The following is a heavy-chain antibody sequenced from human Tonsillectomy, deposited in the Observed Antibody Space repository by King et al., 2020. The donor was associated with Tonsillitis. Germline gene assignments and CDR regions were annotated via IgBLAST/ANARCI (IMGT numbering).Heavy chain of an antibody. Sequence: VQLVESGGGLVQPGRSLRLSCSASGFTFGEYIMSWFRKAPGKGLEWVGFIRSKAYGGTAEYDASVKGRFTFSRDDSKSIAYLKMNSMKTEDTAVYYYTSRINDYVDYGVPGGFVSWGQGTLVTVSS. D-gene: IGHD4-17*01. CDR2: IRSKAYGGTA. CDR1: GFTFGEYI. CDR3: TSRINDYVDYGVPGGFVS. J-gene: IGHJ4*02. V-gene: IGHV3-49*03.